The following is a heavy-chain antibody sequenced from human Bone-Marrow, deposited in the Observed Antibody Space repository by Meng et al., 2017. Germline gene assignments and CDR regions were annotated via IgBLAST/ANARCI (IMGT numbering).Heavy chain of an antibody. CDR2: IYHSGTT. J-gene: IGHJ5*02. CDR1: GGSFSGGGYS. CDR3: ARDLPYASGAGGFDP. D-gene: IGHD3-10*01. Sequence: QRQLQESGSGLVKPSQTLSPTGAVFGGSFSGGGYSWGWIRQPPGKGLEWIGYIYHSGTTYYNPSLKSRVTIAVDRSKNQFSLKLTSVTAADTAVYYCARDLPYASGAGGFDPWGQGTLVTVSS. V-gene: IGHV4-30-2*01.